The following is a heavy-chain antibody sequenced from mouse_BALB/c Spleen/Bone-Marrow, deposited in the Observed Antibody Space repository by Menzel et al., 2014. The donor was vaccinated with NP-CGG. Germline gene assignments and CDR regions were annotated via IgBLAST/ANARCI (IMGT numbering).Heavy chain of an antibody. CDR2: IHPGNSDT. Sequence: EVQLVESGTVLARPGAAVKMSCKASGYTFSNYWMHWIKQRPGQGLEWIGTIHPGNSDTTYNQKFKGKAKLTAVPSTSTAYMELSSLTNEDSAVYYCTTLARNNFDYWGQGTTLTVSS. CDR1: GYTFSNYW. J-gene: IGHJ2*01. CDR3: TTLARNNFDY. D-gene: IGHD3-1*01. V-gene: IGHV1-5*01.